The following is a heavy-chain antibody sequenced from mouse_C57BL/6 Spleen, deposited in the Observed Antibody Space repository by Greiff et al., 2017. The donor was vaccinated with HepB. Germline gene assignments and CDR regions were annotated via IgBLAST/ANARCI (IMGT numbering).Heavy chain of an antibody. CDR3: ARQLRLRPYYFDY. J-gene: IGHJ2*01. CDR1: GYTFTDYY. Sequence: VQLQQSGAELVRPGASVKLSCKASGYTFTDYYINWVKQRPGQGLEWIARIYPGSGNTYYNEKFKGKATLTAEKSSSTAYLQLSSLTSEDSAVYFWARQLRLRPYYFDYWGQGTTLTVSS. V-gene: IGHV1-76*01. CDR2: IYPGSGNT. D-gene: IGHD3-2*02.